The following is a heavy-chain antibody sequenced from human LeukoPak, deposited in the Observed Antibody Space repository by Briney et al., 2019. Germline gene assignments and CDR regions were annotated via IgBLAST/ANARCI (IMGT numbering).Heavy chain of an antibody. CDR3: ARDQVVGATAGTFDY. V-gene: IGHV1-18*01. CDR1: GYSFTSFG. D-gene: IGHD1-26*01. CDR2: ISAYNGHT. J-gene: IGHJ4*02. Sequence: EASVKVSCKASGYSFTSFGISWVRQAPGQGLEWMGWISAYNGHTKSAEKLQGRVTMTTGTSTNTAYMELTSLRSDDTAVYYCARDQVVGATAGTFDYWGQGTLVTVSS.